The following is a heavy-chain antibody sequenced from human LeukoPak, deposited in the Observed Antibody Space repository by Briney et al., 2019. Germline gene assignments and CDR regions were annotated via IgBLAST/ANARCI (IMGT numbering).Heavy chain of an antibody. D-gene: IGHD1-26*01. CDR1: GYTFPNYG. Sequence: ASVKVSCKASGYTFPNYGVTWVRQAPGQGLEWMGWISPYNGNTNYAQKLQGRVTMTTGTSTSTVYMELRTLISDDTAVYYCARVKDRFSGSYYVGSGFDIWGQGTTVTVSS. J-gene: IGHJ3*02. V-gene: IGHV1-18*01. CDR3: ARVKDRFSGSYYVGSGFDI. CDR2: ISPYNGNT.